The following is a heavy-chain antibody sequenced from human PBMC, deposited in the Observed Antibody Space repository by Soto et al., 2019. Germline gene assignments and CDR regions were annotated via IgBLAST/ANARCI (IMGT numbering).Heavy chain of an antibody. Sequence: LSLTCTVSGGSISSSSYYWGWIRQPPGKGLEWVSYISSSGSTIYYADSVKGRFTISRDNAKNSLYLQMNSLRAEDTAVYYCARDYYDSSGYAGVFDPWGQGTLVTVSS. V-gene: IGHV3-11*01. CDR2: ISSSGSTI. CDR3: ARDYYDSSGYAGVFDP. J-gene: IGHJ5*02. D-gene: IGHD3-22*01. CDR1: GGSISSSSYY.